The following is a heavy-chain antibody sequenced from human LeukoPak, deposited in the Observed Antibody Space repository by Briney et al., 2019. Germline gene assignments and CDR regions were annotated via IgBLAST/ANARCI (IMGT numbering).Heavy chain of an antibody. CDR1: GGSISSSGYF. Sequence: PSETLSLTCTVSGGSISSSGYFWGWIRQLPGKGLEWIGNIYYSGSTHYNPSVKSRVTISVDTSTNQFSLKLSSVTAADTAVYFCARVGMFGYCTGNSCHSPFDSWGQGSLVTVSS. CDR3: ARVGMFGYCTGNSCHSPFDS. J-gene: IGHJ4*02. V-gene: IGHV4-39*07. CDR2: IYYSGST. D-gene: IGHD2-8*02.